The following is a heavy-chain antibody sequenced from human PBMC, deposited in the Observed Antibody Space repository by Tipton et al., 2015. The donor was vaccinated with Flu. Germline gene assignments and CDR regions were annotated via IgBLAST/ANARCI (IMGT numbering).Heavy chain of an antibody. J-gene: IGHJ4*02. Sequence: TLSLTCTVSGGSISSSTYYWGWIRQPPGKGLEWIGSMSHSGRTYYNPSLKSRVTISADTWKTQFSLKLGSVTAADTAVYYCAGLTYYYGSGTSDCWGQGTLLTVSS. V-gene: IGHV4-39*07. CDR2: MSHSGRT. CDR1: GGSISSSTYY. D-gene: IGHD3-10*01. CDR3: AGLTYYYGSGTSDC.